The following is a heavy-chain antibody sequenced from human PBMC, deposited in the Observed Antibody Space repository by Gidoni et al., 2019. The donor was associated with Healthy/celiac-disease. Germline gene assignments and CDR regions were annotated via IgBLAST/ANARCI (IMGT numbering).Heavy chain of an antibody. D-gene: IGHD6-6*01. Sequence: QVQLQQWGAGLLKPSETLSLTCAVYGGSFSGYYWSWIRQPPGKGLEWIGEINPSGSTNYNPSLKSRVTISVDTSKNQFSLKLSSVTAADTAVYYCARGSGIAARPTRFAYWGQGTLVTVSS. V-gene: IGHV4-34*01. CDR3: ARGSGIAARPTRFAY. CDR1: GGSFSGYY. CDR2: INPSGST. J-gene: IGHJ4*02.